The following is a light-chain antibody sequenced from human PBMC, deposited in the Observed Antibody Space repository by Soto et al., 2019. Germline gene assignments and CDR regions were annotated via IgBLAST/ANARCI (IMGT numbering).Light chain of an antibody. CDR2: LNSDGSH. V-gene: IGLV4-69*01. CDR1: SGHSSYA. J-gene: IGLJ3*02. Sequence: QLVLTQSPSASASLGASVKLTCTLSSGHSSYAIAWHQQQPEKGPRYLMKLNSDGSHSKGDGIPDRFSGSSSGAERYLTISSLQSEDEADYYCQTWGTGEIGVFGGGTKLTVL. CDR3: QTWGTGEIGV.